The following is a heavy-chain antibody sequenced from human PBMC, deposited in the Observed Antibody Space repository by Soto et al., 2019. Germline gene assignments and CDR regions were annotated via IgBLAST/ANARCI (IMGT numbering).Heavy chain of an antibody. CDR1: GYTFTDYA. Sequence: HVELVQSGADVKKPGASVTISCKASGYTFTDYALHWVRQAPGQRLEGMGWMNAGVGNTLYSQKFQGRITITRDTSASTAYMELNSLKSEDTAIYYCARATGYTFGSLNYWGPGTLVTVSS. J-gene: IGHJ4*02. CDR2: MNAGVGNT. D-gene: IGHD5-18*01. CDR3: ARATGYTFGSLNY. V-gene: IGHV1-3*01.